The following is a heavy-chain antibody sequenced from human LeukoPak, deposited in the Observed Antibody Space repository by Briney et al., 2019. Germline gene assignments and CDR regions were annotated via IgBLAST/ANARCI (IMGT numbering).Heavy chain of an antibody. CDR3: ARDRVAAAGPDY. CDR1: GFTFSSYS. D-gene: IGHD6-13*01. CDR2: ISSSSSYI. Sequence: GGSLRLSCAASGFTFSSYSMNWVRQAPGKGLEWVSSISSSSSYIYYADSVKGRFTISRDNAKNSLSLQMNSLTAEDTAVYYCARDRVAAAGPDYWGQGTLVTVSS. J-gene: IGHJ4*02. V-gene: IGHV3-21*01.